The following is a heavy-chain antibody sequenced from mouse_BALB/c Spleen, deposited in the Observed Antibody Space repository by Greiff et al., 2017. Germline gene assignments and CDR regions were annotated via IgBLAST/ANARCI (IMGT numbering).Heavy chain of an antibody. CDR3: ARGLGPMDY. Sequence: VNLVESAAELARPGASVKMSCKASGYTFTSYTMHWVKQRPGQGLEWIGYINPSSGYTEYNQKFKDKTTLTADKSSSTAYMQLSSLTSEDSAVYYCARGLGPMDYWGQGTSVTVSS. CDR2: INPSSGYT. V-gene: IGHV1-4*02. J-gene: IGHJ4*01. CDR1: GYTFTSYT. D-gene: IGHD4-1*01.